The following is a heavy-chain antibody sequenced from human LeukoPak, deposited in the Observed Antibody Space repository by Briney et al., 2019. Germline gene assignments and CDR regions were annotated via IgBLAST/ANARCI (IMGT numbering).Heavy chain of an antibody. D-gene: IGHD1-1*01. Sequence: GGSLRLSCAASGFTFSSYAMSWVRQAPGKGLEWVSAITGSGDRTYYTDSVKGRFTISRDNSKNTLYLQMNSLRAEDTAVYYCVEVPGGVGQLDWGQGTLVTVSS. CDR1: GFTFSSYA. CDR3: VEVPGGVGQLD. CDR2: ITGSGDRT. J-gene: IGHJ4*02. V-gene: IGHV3-23*01.